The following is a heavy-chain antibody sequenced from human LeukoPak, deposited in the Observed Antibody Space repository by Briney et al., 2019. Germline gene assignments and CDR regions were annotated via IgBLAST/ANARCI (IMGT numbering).Heavy chain of an antibody. CDR3: ARAAISHFDY. Sequence: SETLSLTCAVSGGSISSYYWSWIRQPPGKGLEWIGYIYYSGSTNYNPSLKSRVTISVDTSKNQFSLKLSSVTAADTAVYYCARAAISHFDYWGQGTLVTVSS. CDR2: IYYSGST. J-gene: IGHJ4*02. CDR1: GGSISSYY. V-gene: IGHV4-59*01.